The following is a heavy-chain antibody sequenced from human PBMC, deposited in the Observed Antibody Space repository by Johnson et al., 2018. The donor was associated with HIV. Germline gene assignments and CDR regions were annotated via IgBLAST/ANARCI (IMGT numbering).Heavy chain of an antibody. CDR3: STFFVVGTETGACDI. CDR2: IKSKSDGGTT. V-gene: IGHV3-15*01. D-gene: IGHD2-21*02. Sequence: MQLVESGGDLVKPGGSLRLSCAASGFTFSNAWMSWVRQAPGKGLEWVGRIKSKSDGGTTDYTAPVKGRFTISRDDSKNTLFLQMNSLKTEDTGVYYCSTFFVVGTETGACDIWGQGTLVTVSS. J-gene: IGHJ3*02. CDR1: GFTFSNAW.